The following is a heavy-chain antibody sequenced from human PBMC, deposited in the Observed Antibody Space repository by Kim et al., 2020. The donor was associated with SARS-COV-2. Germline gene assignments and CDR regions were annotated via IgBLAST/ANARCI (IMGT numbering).Heavy chain of an antibody. J-gene: IGHJ3*02. Sequence: SETLSLTCTVSGGSISSGGYYWSWIRQHPGKGLEWIGYIYYSGSTYYNPSLKSRVTISVDTSKNQFSLKLSSVTAADTAVYYCARAPTVLLWFGETKKVADAFDIWGQGTMVTVSS. CDR1: GGSISSGGYY. V-gene: IGHV4-31*03. CDR2: IYYSGST. D-gene: IGHD3-10*01. CDR3: ARAPTVLLWFGETKKVADAFDI.